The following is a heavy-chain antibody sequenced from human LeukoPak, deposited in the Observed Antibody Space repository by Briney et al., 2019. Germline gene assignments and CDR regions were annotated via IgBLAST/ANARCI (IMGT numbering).Heavy chain of an antibody. CDR2: IYSGGST. CDR3: AKEGSWYYYDSSGYYYY. CDR1: GFTVSSNY. D-gene: IGHD3-22*01. V-gene: IGHV3-53*01. Sequence: PGGSLRLSCAASGFTVSSNYMSWVRQAPGKGLEWVSVIYSGGSTYYADSVKGRFTISRDNSKNTLYLQMNSLRAEDTAVYYCAKEGSWYYYDSSGYYYYWGQGTLVTVSS. J-gene: IGHJ4*02.